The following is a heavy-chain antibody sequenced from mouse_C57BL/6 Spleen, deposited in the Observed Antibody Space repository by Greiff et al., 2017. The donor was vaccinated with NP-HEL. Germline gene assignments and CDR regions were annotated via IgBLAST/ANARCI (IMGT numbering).Heavy chain of an antibody. D-gene: IGHD1-1*01. V-gene: IGHV14-3*01. CDR1: GFNIKNTY. CDR2: IDPANGNT. Sequence: EVQLVESVAELVRPGASVKLSCTASGFNIKNTYMHWVKQRPEQGLEWIGRIDPANGNTKYAPKFQGKATITADTSSNTAYLQLSSLTSEDTAIYYCARTTVVASYYFDYWGQGTTLTVSS. CDR3: ARTTVVASYYFDY. J-gene: IGHJ2*01.